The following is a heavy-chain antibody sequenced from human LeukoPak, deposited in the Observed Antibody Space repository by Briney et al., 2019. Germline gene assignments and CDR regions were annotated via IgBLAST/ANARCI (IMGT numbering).Heavy chain of an antibody. CDR2: ISGSGGST. CDR1: VLTLSSYA. V-gene: IGHV3-23*01. D-gene: IGHD2-2*03. CDR3: AREMGTVVVPVGLDP. J-gene: IGHJ5*02. Sequence: GGSLTLSCAPSVLTLSSYAMSWVRQAPGEGLEWVSAISGSGGSTYYADSVKGRFTISRDNSKNTLYLQMNSLRAEDTAVYYCAREMGTVVVPVGLDPWGQGTLVTVSS.